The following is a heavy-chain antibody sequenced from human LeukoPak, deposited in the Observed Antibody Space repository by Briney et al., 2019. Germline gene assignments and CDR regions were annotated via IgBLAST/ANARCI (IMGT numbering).Heavy chain of an antibody. V-gene: IGHV3-23*01. Sequence: PGGSLRLSCAASGFTFSTNAMAWVRQAPGKGLEWVSAIRGSGDDTYYADSVKGRFTISRDNAKNSLYLQMNSLRAEDTAVYYCARDIGIRHFYGSGSFAFDIWGQGTMVTVSS. D-gene: IGHD3-10*01. CDR3: ARDIGIRHFYGSGSFAFDI. CDR1: GFTFSTNA. CDR2: IRGSGDDT. J-gene: IGHJ3*02.